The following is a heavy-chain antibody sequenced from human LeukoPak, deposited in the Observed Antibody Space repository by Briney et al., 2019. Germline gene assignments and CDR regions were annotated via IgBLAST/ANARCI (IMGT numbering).Heavy chain of an antibody. D-gene: IGHD6-13*01. Sequence: PSETLSLTCTVSGGSISSYYWGWIRQPPGKGLEWIGSIYYSGSTYYNPSLKSRVTISVDTSKNQFSLKLSSVTAADTAVYYCARQGRYSSSWYDGLDNWFDPWGQGTLVTVSS. CDR2: IYYSGST. V-gene: IGHV4-39*01. J-gene: IGHJ5*02. CDR1: GGSISSYY. CDR3: ARQGRYSSSWYDGLDNWFDP.